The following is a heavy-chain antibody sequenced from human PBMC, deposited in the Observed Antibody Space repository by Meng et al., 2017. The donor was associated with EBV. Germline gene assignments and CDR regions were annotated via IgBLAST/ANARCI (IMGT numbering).Heavy chain of an antibody. CDR3: AKSSSSTPGVVDS. CDR1: GASVSGGTFH. CDR2: IYDGGTT. J-gene: IGHJ4*02. Sequence: QESGPGLVKPWETLSLTCQVAGASVSGGTFHWSWIRQPPGKELQWIGYIYDGGTTIYNPSLKSRVTIFLDTSRNQFSLGLRSVTTADTAVYYCAKSSSSTPGVVDSWGQGTLVTVSS. V-gene: IGHV4-61*01. D-gene: IGHD2-2*01.